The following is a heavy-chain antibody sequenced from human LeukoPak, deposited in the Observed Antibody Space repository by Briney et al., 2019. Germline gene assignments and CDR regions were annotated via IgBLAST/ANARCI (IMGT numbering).Heavy chain of an antibody. CDR1: GFTFDDYG. D-gene: IGHD3-3*02. CDR3: AKDLSALLPGAHNYMDV. J-gene: IGHJ6*03. V-gene: IGHV3-20*04. Sequence: PGGSLRLSCAASGFTFDDYGMSWVRQAPGKGLEWVSGINWNGGSTGYADSVKGRFTISRDNAKNSLYLQMNGLRAEDTALYYCAKDLSALLPGAHNYMDVWGKGTTVTISS. CDR2: INWNGGST.